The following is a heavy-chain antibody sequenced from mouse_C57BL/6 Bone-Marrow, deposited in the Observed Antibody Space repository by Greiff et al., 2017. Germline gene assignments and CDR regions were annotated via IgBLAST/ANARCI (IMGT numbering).Heavy chain of an antibody. CDR1: GYTFTSYW. D-gene: IGHD1-1*01. V-gene: IGHV1-69*01. CDR2: IDPSDSYT. CDR3: ARGYYGSSPFAY. Sequence: QVQLQQPGAELVMPGASVKLSCKASGYTFTSYWMHWVKQRPGQGLEWIGEIDPSDSYTNYNQKFKGKSTLTVDKSSSTAYMQLSSLTSEDSAVXYCARGYYGSSPFAYWGQGTLVTVSA. J-gene: IGHJ3*01.